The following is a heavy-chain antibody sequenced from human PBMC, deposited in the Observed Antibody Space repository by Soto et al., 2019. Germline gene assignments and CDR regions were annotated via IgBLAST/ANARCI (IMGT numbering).Heavy chain of an antibody. J-gene: IGHJ5*02. CDR2: INHSGGT. CDR3: ARGRGRWLGEGGNWFDP. CDR1: GGSFSGYY. D-gene: IGHD6-19*01. V-gene: IGHV4-34*01. Sequence: SETLSLTCAVYGGSFSGYYWSWIRQPPGKGLEWIGEINHSGGTNYNPSLKSRVTISVDTSKNEFSLKLSPVTAADTAVYYCARGRGRWLGEGGNWFDPWGQGTLVTVSS.